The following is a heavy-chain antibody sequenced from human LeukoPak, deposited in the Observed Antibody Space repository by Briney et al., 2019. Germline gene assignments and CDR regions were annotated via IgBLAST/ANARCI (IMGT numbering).Heavy chain of an antibody. CDR2: INTDGSST. Sequence: GGSLRLSCAASGFTFSSYWVHWVRQAPGKGLVWVSRINTDGSSTNYADSVKGRLSISRDNAKNTLYLQMNSLRAEDTAVYYCARVRGYDTSDYDYWGQGTLVTVSS. V-gene: IGHV3-74*01. D-gene: IGHD3-22*01. J-gene: IGHJ4*02. CDR1: GFTFSSYW. CDR3: ARVRGYDTSDYDY.